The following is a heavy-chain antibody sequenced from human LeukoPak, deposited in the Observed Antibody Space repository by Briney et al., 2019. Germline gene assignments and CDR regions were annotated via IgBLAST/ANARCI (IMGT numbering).Heavy chain of an antibody. J-gene: IGHJ6*03. Sequence: GVSLRLSCAASGFTFSSYNMNWVRQAPGKGLEWVSSITSGSSYIYYADSVKGRFTISRDNAKNSLFLQMNSLRAEDTAVYYCARDPYSGSYGNYYYYFMDVWGKGTSVT. V-gene: IGHV3-21*01. D-gene: IGHD1-26*01. CDR1: GFTFSSYN. CDR2: ITSGSSYI. CDR3: ARDPYSGSYGNYYYYFMDV.